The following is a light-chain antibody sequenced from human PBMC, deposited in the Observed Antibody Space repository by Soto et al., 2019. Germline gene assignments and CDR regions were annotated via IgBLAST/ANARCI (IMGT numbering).Light chain of an antibody. CDR2: LGS. CDR1: QSLLHSDGYNY. CDR3: VQALQTPLT. J-gene: IGKJ4*01. Sequence: DVVMTQSPLSLPVTPGEPASISCRSSQSLLHSDGYNYLDWFLQRPGQSPQLLIYLGSNRASGVPDMFSGSGSGTDVTLKISRVEAEDVGVYYCVQALQTPLTFGGGTKVEIK. V-gene: IGKV2-28*01.